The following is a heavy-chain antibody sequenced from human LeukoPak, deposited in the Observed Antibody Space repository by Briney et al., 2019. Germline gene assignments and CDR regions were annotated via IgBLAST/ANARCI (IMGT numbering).Heavy chain of an antibody. CDR2: INPNSGGT. V-gene: IGHV1-2*06. J-gene: IGHJ6*03. Sequence: ASVKVSCKASGYTFTGYYMHWVRQAPGQGLEWMGRINPNSGGTNYAQKFQGRVTMTTDTSISTAYMELSSLRSDDTAVYYCARGTAMPLYYYYMDVWGKGTTVTVSS. D-gene: IGHD5-18*01. CDR3: ARGTAMPLYYYYMDV. CDR1: GYTFTGYY.